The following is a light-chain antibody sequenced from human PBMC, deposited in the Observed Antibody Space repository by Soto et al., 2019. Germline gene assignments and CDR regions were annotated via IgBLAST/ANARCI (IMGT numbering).Light chain of an antibody. J-gene: IGLJ2*01. V-gene: IGLV2-14*01. Sequence: QSALTQPASVSASFGQSIAISCTGTSSDVGGYNHVSWYQQHPGKAPKLMIYEVSNRPSGVSNRFSGSKSGNTASLTISGLQAEDEADYYCSSYTSSNTLVFGGGTKVTVL. CDR2: EVS. CDR1: SSDVGGYNH. CDR3: SSYTSSNTLV.